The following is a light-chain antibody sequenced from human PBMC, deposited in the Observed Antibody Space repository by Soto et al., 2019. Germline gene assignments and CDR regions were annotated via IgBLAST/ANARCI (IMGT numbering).Light chain of an antibody. V-gene: IGLV2-8*01. J-gene: IGLJ1*01. Sequence: QSALTQPHSASGSPGQSVTISCTGTSRDVGGYNFVSWYQQHPGKAPQLIIYEVTKRPSGVPDRCSGSKSGNMASLTVSGLQTEDEADYYCSSYAATNNYVFGSGTKVTVL. CDR1: SRDVGGYNF. CDR3: SSYAATNNYV. CDR2: EVT.